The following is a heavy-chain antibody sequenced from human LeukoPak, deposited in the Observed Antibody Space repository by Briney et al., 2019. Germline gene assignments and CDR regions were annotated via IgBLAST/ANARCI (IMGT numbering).Heavy chain of an antibody. J-gene: IGHJ3*02. CDR3: ARMPRGEKRAAMVRGVIARDAFDI. D-gene: IGHD3-10*01. CDR1: GYTFTGYY. CDR2: INPNSGGT. Sequence: ASVKVSCKASGYTFTGYYMHWVRQAPGQGLEWMGWINPNSGGTNYAQKFQGRVTMTRDTSISTAYMELSRLRSDDTAVYYCARMPRGEKRAAMVRGVIARDAFDIWGQGTMVTVSS. V-gene: IGHV1-2*02.